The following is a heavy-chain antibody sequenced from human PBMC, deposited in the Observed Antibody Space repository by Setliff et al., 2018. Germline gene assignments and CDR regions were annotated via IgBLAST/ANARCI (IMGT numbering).Heavy chain of an antibody. V-gene: IGHV3-74*01. D-gene: IGHD7-27*01. CDR3: ASIDWGENFYNTDV. CDR2: ISPDGTIT. CDR1: GFTFRKYW. J-gene: IGHJ6*03. Sequence: GGSLRLSCGASGFTFRKYWMHWVRQVPGKGLVWVSRISPDGTITNYADSVKGRFTISRDNAKNTLYLQMNSLRGEDTAVYFCASIDWGENFYNTDVWGKGTTVTVSS.